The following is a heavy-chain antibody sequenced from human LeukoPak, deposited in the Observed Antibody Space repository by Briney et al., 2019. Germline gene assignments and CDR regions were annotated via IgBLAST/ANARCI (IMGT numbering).Heavy chain of an antibody. CDR3: ARQARELLLNY. V-gene: IGHV4-39*01. CDR2: IYYSGST. D-gene: IGHD1-26*01. J-gene: IGHJ4*02. Sequence: SETLSLTCTVSGGSISSTSYYWGWIPQPPGKELEWIGTIYYSGSTFYNPSLKSRVTISADTSKNQFSLKLSSVTAADTAVYYCARQARELLLNYWGQGTLVTVSS. CDR1: GGSISSTSYY.